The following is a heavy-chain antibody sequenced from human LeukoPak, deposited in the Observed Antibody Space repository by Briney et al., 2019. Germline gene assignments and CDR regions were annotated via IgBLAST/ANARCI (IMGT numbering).Heavy chain of an antibody. D-gene: IGHD6-19*01. CDR3: AKVDGYNSGWYDS. CDR1: GFTFDDYG. V-gene: IGHV3-9*01. Sequence: GGSLRLSCAASGFTFDDYGMHWVRQPPGKGLEWVSGISWNSGNIGYADSVKGRFAISRDNAKNSLYLQMDILKPEDTAFYYCAKVDGYNSGWYDSWGQGTLVTVSS. J-gene: IGHJ5*01. CDR2: ISWNSGNI.